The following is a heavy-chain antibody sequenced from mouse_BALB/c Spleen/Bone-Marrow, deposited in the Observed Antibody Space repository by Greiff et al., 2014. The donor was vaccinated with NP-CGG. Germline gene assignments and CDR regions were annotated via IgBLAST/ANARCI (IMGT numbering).Heavy chain of an antibody. CDR1: GYTFTSYY. CDR2: INPSNGGT. V-gene: IGHV1S81*02. CDR3: TREGDCPFAY. J-gene: IGHJ3*01. D-gene: IGHD2-13*01. Sequence: QVQLQQPGAELVKPGASVKLSCKASGYTFTSYYMYWVKQRPGQGLEWIGEINPSNGGTNFNEKFKSKATLTGDKSTSKAYIQISSLKSKDSAVYYCTREGDCPFAYWGQGTLVTVSA.